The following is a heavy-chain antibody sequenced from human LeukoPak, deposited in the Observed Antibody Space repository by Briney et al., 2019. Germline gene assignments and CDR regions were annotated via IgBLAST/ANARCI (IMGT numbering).Heavy chain of an antibody. CDR2: IYPGDSDT. Sequence: GESLKISCKGSGYSFTSYWIGWVRQMPGEGLEWMGIIYPGDSDTRYSPSFQGQVTISADKSISTAYLQWSSLKASDTAMYYCATITMVRGVIDWFDPWGQGTLVTVSS. CDR1: GYSFTSYW. V-gene: IGHV5-51*01. J-gene: IGHJ5*02. D-gene: IGHD3-10*01. CDR3: ATITMVRGVIDWFDP.